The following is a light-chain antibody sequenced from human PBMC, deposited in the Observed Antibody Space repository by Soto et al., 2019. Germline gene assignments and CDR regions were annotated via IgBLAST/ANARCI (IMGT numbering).Light chain of an antibody. J-gene: IGKJ3*01. CDR1: QSLAGRY. CDR3: QQGYT. CDR2: GAS. Sequence: EIVLTQSPGTLSLSPGERATLSCRASQSLAGRYLAWYQQKPGQAPRLLIYGASSRATAIPDRFSGSGSGTDFTPTITGLEPEDYAVYFCQQGYTFGPGTKVDIK. V-gene: IGKV3-20*01.